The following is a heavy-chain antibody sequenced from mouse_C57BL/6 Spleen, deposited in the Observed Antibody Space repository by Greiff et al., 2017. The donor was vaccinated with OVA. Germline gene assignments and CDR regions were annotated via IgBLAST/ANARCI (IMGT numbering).Heavy chain of an antibody. CDR3: ARDSSYDY. J-gene: IGHJ2*01. V-gene: IGHV1-55*01. D-gene: IGHD1-1*01. CDR1: GYTFTSYW. Sequence: QVHVKQPGAELVKPGASVKMSCRASGYTFTSYWITWVKQRPGQGLEWIGDIYPGSGSTNYNEKFKSKATLTVDTSSSTAYMQLSSLTSEDSAVYYCARDSSYDYWGQGTTLTVSS. CDR2: IYPGSGST.